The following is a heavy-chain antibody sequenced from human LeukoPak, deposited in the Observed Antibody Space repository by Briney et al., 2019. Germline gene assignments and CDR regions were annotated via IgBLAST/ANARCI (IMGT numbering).Heavy chain of an antibody. CDR2: INNDGTAT. CDR3: ATVSEY. J-gene: IGHJ4*02. CDR1: GFTFNYSW. Sequence: GGSLRLSCAASGFTFNYSWMHWVRQVPGKRLVWVSGINNDGTATYYADSVKGRFTISRDNAKNTVYLQMNGLRAEDTTVYYCATVSEYWGQGTLVTVSS. V-gene: IGHV3-74*01.